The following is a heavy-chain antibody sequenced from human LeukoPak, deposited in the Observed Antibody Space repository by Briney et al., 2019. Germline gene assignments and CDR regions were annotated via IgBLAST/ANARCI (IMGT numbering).Heavy chain of an antibody. CDR2: INSDGSST. CDR1: RFTFCSYW. CDR3: ARVVSSSWYERDAFDI. J-gene: IGHJ3*02. D-gene: IGHD6-13*01. Sequence: GGSLRLSCAASRFTFCSYWMHWVRHAPGKGLVWVSRINSDGSSTSYADHVKGRFTISRDNAKNTLYLQMNSLRAEDTAVYYCARVVSSSWYERDAFDIWGQGTMVTVSS. V-gene: IGHV3-74*01.